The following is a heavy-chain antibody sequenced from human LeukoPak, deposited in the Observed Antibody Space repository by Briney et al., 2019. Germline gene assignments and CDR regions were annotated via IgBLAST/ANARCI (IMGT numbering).Heavy chain of an antibody. J-gene: IGHJ6*03. CDR2: INPNSGGT. V-gene: IGHV1-2*02. Sequence: GASVKVSCKASGYTFTSYYMHWVRQAPGQGLEWMGWINPNSGGTNYAQKFQGRVTMTRDTSISTAYMELSRLRSDDTAVYYCARAKCSSTSCPSDYYYYMDVWGKGTTVTISS. CDR1: GYTFTSYY. CDR3: ARAKCSSTSCPSDYYYYMDV. D-gene: IGHD2-2*01.